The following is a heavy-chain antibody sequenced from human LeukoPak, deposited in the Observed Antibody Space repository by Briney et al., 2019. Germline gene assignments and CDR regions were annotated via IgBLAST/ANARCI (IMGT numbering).Heavy chain of an antibody. CDR3: ARDVNWGSPLETNYFDY. CDR2: ISACNGNT. Sequence: GASVKVSCKASGYTFTSYGISWVRQAPGQGLEWMGWISACNGNTNYAQKLQGRVTMTTDTSTSTAYMELRSLRSDDTAVYYCARDVNWGSPLETNYFDYWGQGTLVTVSS. CDR1: GYTFTSYG. J-gene: IGHJ4*02. V-gene: IGHV1-18*01. D-gene: IGHD7-27*01.